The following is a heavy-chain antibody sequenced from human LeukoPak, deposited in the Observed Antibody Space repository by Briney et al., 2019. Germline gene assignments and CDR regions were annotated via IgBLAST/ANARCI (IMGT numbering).Heavy chain of an antibody. D-gene: IGHD1-26*01. V-gene: IGHV4-39*06. CDR3: ARDSGSYYGINY. CDR2: IYYSGST. CDR1: GGSISSSSYY. J-gene: IGHJ4*02. Sequence: SETLSLTCAVSGGSISSSSYYWDWIRQPPGKGLEWIGSIYYSGSTYYNPSLKSRVTISVDTSKNQFPLKLSSVTAADTAVYYCARDSGSYYGINYWGQGTLVTVSS.